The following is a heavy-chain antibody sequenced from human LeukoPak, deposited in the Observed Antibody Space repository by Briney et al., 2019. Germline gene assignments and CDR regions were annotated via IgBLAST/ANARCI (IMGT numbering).Heavy chain of an antibody. CDR1: GFTFSSYS. J-gene: IGHJ4*02. CDR3: ARDKWELPYFDY. V-gene: IGHV3-21*01. Sequence: GGSLRLSCAASGFTFSSYSMNWVRQAPGKGLEWVSSISSSSSYIYYADSVKGRFTISRDNAKNSLYLQTNSLRAEDTAVYYCARDKWELPYFDYWGQGTLVTVSS. D-gene: IGHD1-26*01. CDR2: ISSSSSYI.